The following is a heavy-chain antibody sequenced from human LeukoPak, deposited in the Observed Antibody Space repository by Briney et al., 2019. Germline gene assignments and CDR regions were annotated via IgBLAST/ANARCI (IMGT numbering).Heavy chain of an antibody. CDR3: ARDGIAVAGMDY. CDR1: GFTFSTYS. V-gene: IGHV3-21*01. J-gene: IGHJ4*02. Sequence: GGSLRLSCAASGFTFSTYSMNWVRQAPGKGLEWVSSISSSSSYKYYADSVKGRFTISRDNAKNSLYLQMNSLRAEDTAVYYCARDGIAVAGMDYWGQGTLVTVSS. D-gene: IGHD6-19*01. CDR2: ISSSSSYK.